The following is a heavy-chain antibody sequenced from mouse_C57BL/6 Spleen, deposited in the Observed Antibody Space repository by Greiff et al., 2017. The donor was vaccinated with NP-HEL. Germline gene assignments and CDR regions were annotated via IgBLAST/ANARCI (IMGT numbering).Heavy chain of an antibody. V-gene: IGHV5-17*01. Sequence: DVMLVESGGGLVKPGGSLKLSCAASGFTFSDYGMHWVRQAPEKGLEWVAYISSGSSTIYYADTVKGRFTISRDNAKNTMFLQMTSLRSEDTAMYYCARITTVVHCDVWGTGTTVTVSS. J-gene: IGHJ1*03. CDR3: ARITTVVHCDV. D-gene: IGHD1-1*01. CDR1: GFTFSDYG. CDR2: ISSGSSTI.